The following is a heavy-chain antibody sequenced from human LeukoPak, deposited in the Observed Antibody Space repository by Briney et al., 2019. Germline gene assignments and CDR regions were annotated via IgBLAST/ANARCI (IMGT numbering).Heavy chain of an antibody. CDR1: GGSISSYY. J-gene: IGHJ5*02. V-gene: IGHV4-59*08. Sequence: SETLSHTCTVSGGSISSYYWSWMRQPPGKGLEGIGYIYYSGSTKYNPSLKSRVTMSVDMSTNQFSLKLSSVTAADTAVYYCARRGYYDSSGYSGNWFDPWGQGTLVTVSS. CDR3: ARRGYYDSSGYSGNWFDP. CDR2: IYYSGST. D-gene: IGHD3-22*01.